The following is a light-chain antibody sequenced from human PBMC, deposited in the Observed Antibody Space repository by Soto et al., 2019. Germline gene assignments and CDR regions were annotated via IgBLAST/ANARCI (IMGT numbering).Light chain of an antibody. CDR3: KSYAGSNTYV. CDR1: KNDIGVYDF. CDR2: EVV. Sequence: QSALTQPPSASGSPGQSVTISCTGTKNDIGVYDFVSWYQHHPRKAPRLIIYEVVQRPSGVPDRFSGSKSGNTASLNVSGLQAADEADYFCKSYAGSNTYVFGSGTKLTVL. V-gene: IGLV2-8*01. J-gene: IGLJ1*01.